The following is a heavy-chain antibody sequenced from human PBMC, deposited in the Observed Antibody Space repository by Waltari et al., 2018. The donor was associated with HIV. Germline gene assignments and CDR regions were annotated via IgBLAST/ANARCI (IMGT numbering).Heavy chain of an antibody. J-gene: IGHJ4*02. CDR3: TTVPLGLHGAFLPDY. D-gene: IGHD3-10*01. CDR2: VKTKTDGGTT. CDR1: GITFSNAW. V-gene: IGHV3-15*01. Sequence: EVQLVESGGGLVKPGGSLRLSCEASGITFSNAWMNWVRQAPGEGLEVVGRVKTKTDGGTTDYAAPVKGRFTISRDDSRNTLYLQMNSLKTEDTAVYYCTTVPLGLHGAFLPDYWGQGTLVTVSS.